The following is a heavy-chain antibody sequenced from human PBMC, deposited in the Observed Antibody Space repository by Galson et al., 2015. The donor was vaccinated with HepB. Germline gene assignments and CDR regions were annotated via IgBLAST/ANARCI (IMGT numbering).Heavy chain of an antibody. CDR2: ISSSGRTI. Sequence: SLRLSCAASGFTFSDYYVSWIRQAPGKGLEWVSYISSSGRTIYYADSVKGRFTISRDNAKNSLYLQMNSLRAEDTAVYYCARDEFHYEPYYYYGMDVWGQGTTVTVSS. D-gene: IGHD4-17*01. CDR1: GFTFSDYY. V-gene: IGHV3-11*01. J-gene: IGHJ6*02. CDR3: ARDEFHYEPYYYYGMDV.